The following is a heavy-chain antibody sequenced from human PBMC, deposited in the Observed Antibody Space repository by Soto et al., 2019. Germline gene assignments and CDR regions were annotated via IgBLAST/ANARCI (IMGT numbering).Heavy chain of an antibody. CDR2: IIAFYGTI. Sequence: QVHLVQSGAEVKKPGSSVRVSCKASGGTLSIYAISWVRQAPGQGLEWMGGIIAFYGTINYAQKFQGRVKITADDSTSTAYMELTSLRYEDTAVYYCATAADGDYYYYGMDVWGQGTTVIVSS. J-gene: IGHJ6*02. D-gene: IGHD4-17*01. CDR1: GGTLSIYA. CDR3: ATAADGDYYYYGMDV. V-gene: IGHV1-69*01.